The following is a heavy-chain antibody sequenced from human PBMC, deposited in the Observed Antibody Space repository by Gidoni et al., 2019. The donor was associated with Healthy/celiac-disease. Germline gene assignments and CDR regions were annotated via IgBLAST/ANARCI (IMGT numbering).Heavy chain of an antibody. CDR1: GGSISSGSYY. CDR3: AREDGYNSEFDY. V-gene: IGHV4-61*02. CDR2: IYTSGST. J-gene: IGHJ4*02. Sequence: QVQLQESGPGLVKPSQTLSLTCTVSGGSISSGSYYWSWIRQPAGKGLEWIGRIYTSGSTNYNPSLKSRFTISVDTSKNQFSLKLSSVTAADTAVYYCAREDGYNSEFDYWGQGTLVTVSS. D-gene: IGHD5-12*01.